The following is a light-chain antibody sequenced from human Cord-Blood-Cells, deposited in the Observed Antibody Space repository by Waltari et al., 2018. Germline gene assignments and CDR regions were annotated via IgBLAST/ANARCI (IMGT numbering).Light chain of an antibody. J-gene: IGLJ3*02. CDR3: CSYAGSSTFWV. CDR1: SRYVGSYNL. CDR2: EGS. V-gene: IGLV2-23*01. Sequence: QSALTQPASVSGSPGQSLTISCPGTSRYVGSYNLVSWYQQHPGKAPKLMIYEGSKRPSGVSNRFSGSKSGNTASLTISGLQAEDEADYYCCSYAGSSTFWVFGGGTKLTVL.